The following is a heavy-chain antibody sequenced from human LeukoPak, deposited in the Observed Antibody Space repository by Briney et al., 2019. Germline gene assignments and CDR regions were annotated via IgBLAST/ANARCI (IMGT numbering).Heavy chain of an antibody. CDR2: INQGGSDK. CDR3: TRDRSRAEDD. J-gene: IGHJ4*02. CDR1: GFSFSGYW. D-gene: IGHD1-14*01. Sequence: GGSLRLSCAASGFSFSGYWMTWVRQAPGKGLEWVANINQGGSDKYYVDSVKGRFTISRDNANNLLYLQMNSLRGEDTAVYYCTRDRSRAEDDWGQGTLVTVSS. V-gene: IGHV3-7*01.